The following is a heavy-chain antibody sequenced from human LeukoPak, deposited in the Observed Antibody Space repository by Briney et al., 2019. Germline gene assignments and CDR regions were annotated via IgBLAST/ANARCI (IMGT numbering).Heavy chain of an antibody. J-gene: IGHJ4*02. CDR2: IYHSGST. V-gene: IGHV4-34*01. Sequence: PSETLSLTCTVYGGSFSGYYWSWIRQPPGKGLEWIGKIYHSGSTNYNPSSMRRVTISIDTSKNQFSLKVSSVTAADTAVYYCAGDSYGYALGYWGQGTLVTVSS. CDR1: GGSFSGYY. D-gene: IGHD5-18*01. CDR3: AGDSYGYALGY.